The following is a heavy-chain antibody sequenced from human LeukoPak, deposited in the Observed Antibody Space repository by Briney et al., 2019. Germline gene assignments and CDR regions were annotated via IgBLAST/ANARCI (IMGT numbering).Heavy chain of an antibody. D-gene: IGHD1-26*01. J-gene: IGHJ4*02. V-gene: IGHV4-39*01. CDR3: ASSSGSYQLYFDY. CDR1: GGSISSSSYY. CDR2: IYYSGST. Sequence: SETPSLTCTVSGGSISSSSYYWGWIRQPPGKGLEWIGSIYYSGSTYYNPSLKSRVTISVDTSKNQFSLKLSSVTAADTAVYYCASSSGSYQLYFDYWGQGTLVTVSS.